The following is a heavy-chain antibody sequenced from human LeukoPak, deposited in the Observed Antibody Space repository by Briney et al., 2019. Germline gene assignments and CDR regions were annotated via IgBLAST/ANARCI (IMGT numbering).Heavy chain of an antibody. Sequence: PGGSLRLSCAASGFTFSSYSMNWVRQAPGKGLEWVSYISSSSSTIYYADSVKGRFTISRDNAKNSLYLQMNSLRAEDTAVYYCARSDDYGDYLVDYWGQGTLVTVSS. J-gene: IGHJ4*02. D-gene: IGHD4-17*01. V-gene: IGHV3-48*01. CDR1: GFTFSSYS. CDR2: ISSSSSTI. CDR3: ARSDDYGDYLVDY.